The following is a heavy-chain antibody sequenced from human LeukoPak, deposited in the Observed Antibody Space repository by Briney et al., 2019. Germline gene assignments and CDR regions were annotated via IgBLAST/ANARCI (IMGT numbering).Heavy chain of an antibody. CDR2: IYYSGST. V-gene: IGHV4-61*01. D-gene: IGHD2-8*01. J-gene: IGHJ5*02. CDR3: ARVGLGVWFDP. CDR1: GGSVSSGSYY. Sequence: PSETLSLTCTVSGGSVSSGSYYWSWIRQPPGKGLEWIGYIYYSGSTNYNPSLKSRVTISVDTSKNQFSLKLSSVTAADTAVYYCARVGLGVWFDPWGQETLVTVSS.